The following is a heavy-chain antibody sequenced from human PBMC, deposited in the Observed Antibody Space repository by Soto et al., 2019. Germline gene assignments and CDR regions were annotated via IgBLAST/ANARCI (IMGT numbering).Heavy chain of an antibody. CDR2: TYYRSKWYN. V-gene: IGHV6-1*01. CDR1: GDSVSISSGA. Sequence: QGQLQQSGPGLVKPSQTFSLTCTISGDSVSISSGAWNWIRQAQSRGLEWLGRTYYRSKWYNDYAVSVKSRIKITPDTSKNQFSLQLDSVTPEDTAVYYCAQDPGYSLDYWGQGTLVTVSS. CDR3: AQDPGYSLDY. D-gene: IGHD5-18*01. J-gene: IGHJ4*02.